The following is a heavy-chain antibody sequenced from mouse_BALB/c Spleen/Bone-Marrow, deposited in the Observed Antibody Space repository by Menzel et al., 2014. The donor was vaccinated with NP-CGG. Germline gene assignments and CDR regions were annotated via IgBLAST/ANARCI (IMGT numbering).Heavy chain of an antibody. Sequence: EVKLMESGPGLVKPSQSLSLTCTVTGYSITSDYAWNWIRQFPGNKLEWMGYISYSGSTSYNPSLKSRISITRDTSKNQFFLQLKSVTTEDTATYYCAGTWYFDVWGAGTTVTVSS. J-gene: IGHJ1*01. CDR2: ISYSGST. CDR1: GYSITSDYA. D-gene: IGHD4-1*01. V-gene: IGHV3-2*02. CDR3: AGTWYFDV.